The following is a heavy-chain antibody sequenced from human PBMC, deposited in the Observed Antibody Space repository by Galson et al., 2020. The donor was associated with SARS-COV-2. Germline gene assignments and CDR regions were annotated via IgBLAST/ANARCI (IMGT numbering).Heavy chain of an antibody. CDR3: ARDLVGATQLDY. Sequence: GGSLRLSCAASGFTFSSYGMHWVRQAPGKGLEWVAAIWYDGSNKYYADSVKGRFTISRDNSKNTLYLQMNSLRAEDTAVYYCARDLVGATQLDYWGQGTLVTVSS. D-gene: IGHD1-26*01. J-gene: IGHJ4*02. CDR1: GFTFSSYG. CDR2: IWYDGSNK. V-gene: IGHV3-33*01.